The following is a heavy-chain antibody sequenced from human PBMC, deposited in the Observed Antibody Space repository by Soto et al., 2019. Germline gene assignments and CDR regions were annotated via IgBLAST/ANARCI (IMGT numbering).Heavy chain of an antibody. V-gene: IGHV4-34*01. Sequence: QVQLQQWGAGLLKPSETLSLTCAVYGGSFSGYYWSWIRQPPGKGLEWIGEINHSGSTNYNPSLKRRVTISVDTSKNQFSLKLSSVTAADTAVYYCARVTGYSSGWYRKRFDYWGQGTLVTVSS. CDR3: ARVTGYSSGWYRKRFDY. D-gene: IGHD6-19*01. J-gene: IGHJ4*02. CDR2: INHSGST. CDR1: GGSFSGYY.